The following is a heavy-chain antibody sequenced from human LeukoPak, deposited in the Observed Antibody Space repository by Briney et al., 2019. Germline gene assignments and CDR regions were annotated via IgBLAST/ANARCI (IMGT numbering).Heavy chain of an antibody. CDR3: ARSNRYCSGGSCYDEYFQH. Sequence: SETLSLTCTVSGGSISSDYWSWIRQPPGKGLEWIAYIYNSGSTNYNPSLKSRVTISVGTSKNQFSLKLSSVTAADTAVYYCARSNRYCSGGSCYDEYFQHWGQGTLVTVSS. V-gene: IGHV4-59*01. D-gene: IGHD2-15*01. J-gene: IGHJ1*01. CDR1: GGSISSDY. CDR2: IYNSGST.